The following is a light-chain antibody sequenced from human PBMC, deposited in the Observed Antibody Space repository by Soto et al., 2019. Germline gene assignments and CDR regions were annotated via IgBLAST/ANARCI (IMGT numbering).Light chain of an antibody. CDR2: GAS. Sequence: DIQMTQSPSSLSASVGDRVTITCRASQAISNYLAWYQQRPGKVPKLLIYGASTLQSGVPSRFSGSGSGTDFTLTISSLQPEDVATYYCQRYHTAPLTFGGGTKVEIK. CDR3: QRYHTAPLT. CDR1: QAISNY. V-gene: IGKV1-27*01. J-gene: IGKJ4*01.